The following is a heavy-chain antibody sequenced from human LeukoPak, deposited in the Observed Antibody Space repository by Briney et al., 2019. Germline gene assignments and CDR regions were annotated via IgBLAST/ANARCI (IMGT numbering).Heavy chain of an antibody. D-gene: IGHD1-26*01. Sequence: GRSLRLSSAASGFTFSSYAMHWVRQAPGKGLEWVAVISYDGSNKYYADSVKGRFTISRDNSKNTLYLQMNSLRAEDTAVYYCARDPSPIVGATSFFDYWGQGTLVTVSS. V-gene: IGHV3-30-3*01. J-gene: IGHJ4*02. CDR3: ARDPSPIVGATSFFDY. CDR2: ISYDGSNK. CDR1: GFTFSSYA.